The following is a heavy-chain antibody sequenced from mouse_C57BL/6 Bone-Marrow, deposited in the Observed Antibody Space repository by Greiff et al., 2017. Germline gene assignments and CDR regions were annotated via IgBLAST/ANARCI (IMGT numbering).Heavy chain of an antibody. V-gene: IGHV14-4*01. CDR1: GFNIKDDY. Sequence: VQLKQSGAELVRPGASVKLSCTASGFNIKDDYMHWVKQRPEQGLEWIGWIDPENGDTEYASKFQGKATITADTSSNTAYLQLSSLTSEDTAVYYCTPFYYDYYYFDYWGQGTTLTVSS. D-gene: IGHD2-4*01. CDR2: IDPENGDT. J-gene: IGHJ2*01. CDR3: TPFYYDYYYFDY.